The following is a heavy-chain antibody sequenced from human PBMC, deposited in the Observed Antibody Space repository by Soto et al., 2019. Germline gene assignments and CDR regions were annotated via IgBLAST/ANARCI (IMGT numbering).Heavy chain of an antibody. CDR3: ASDGGIAARQRAFDI. J-gene: IGHJ3*02. V-gene: IGHV3-48*01. CDR1: GFTFSSYS. Sequence: ESGGGLVQPGGSLRLSCAASGFTFSSYSMNWVRQAPGKGLEWVSYISSSSSTIYYADSVKGRFTISRDNAKNSLYLQMNSLSAEDTAVYYCASDGGIAARQRAFDIWGQGTMVTVSS. CDR2: ISSSSSTI. D-gene: IGHD6-6*01.